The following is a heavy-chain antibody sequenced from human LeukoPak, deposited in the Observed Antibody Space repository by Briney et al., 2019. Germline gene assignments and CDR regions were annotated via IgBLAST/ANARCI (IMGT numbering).Heavy chain of an antibody. Sequence: GSLRLSCAASGFIVSNHYMNWVRQAPRKGLEWVSVIYRGGTTYYTDSVKGRFTISRDNSENTLYLQMNKLRAEDTAVYFCARNDGSGPYYYYGMDVWGQGTTVTVSS. J-gene: IGHJ6*02. CDR1: GFIVSNHY. CDR2: IYRGGTT. D-gene: IGHD3-10*01. CDR3: ARNDGSGPYYYYGMDV. V-gene: IGHV3-53*01.